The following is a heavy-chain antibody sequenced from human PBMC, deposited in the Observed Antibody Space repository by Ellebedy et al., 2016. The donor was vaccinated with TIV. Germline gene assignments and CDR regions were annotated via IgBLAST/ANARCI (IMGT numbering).Heavy chain of an antibody. CDR2: IYPGHSNT. D-gene: IGHD5-18*01. V-gene: IGHV5-51*01. J-gene: IGHJ4*02. Sequence: GESLKIPCRGSGYKLTNYWNGWVRHMPGKGLEWLGIIYPGHSNTMYSPSFQGQVTISADKSVSTAYLQWTSLKASDTALYFCASNYGYGVPVDFWGQGTLVIVSS. CDR1: GYKLTNYW. CDR3: ASNYGYGVPVDF.